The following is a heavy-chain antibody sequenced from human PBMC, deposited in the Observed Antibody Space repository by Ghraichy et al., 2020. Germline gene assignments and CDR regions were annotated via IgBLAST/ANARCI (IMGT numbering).Heavy chain of an antibody. CDR3: ARSVATRRPFDY. CDR1: SGSVSGGTYY. Sequence: ESLNISCTPSSGSVSGGTYYWSWIRQSPGGRLEWIGYIFSTGRTNYNPSLESRVTISLDTTENHMSLTLTSVTAADTAVYFCARSVATRRPFDYWGQGTLVTVSS. V-gene: IGHV4-61*03. J-gene: IGHJ4*02. D-gene: IGHD2-15*01. CDR2: IFSTGRT.